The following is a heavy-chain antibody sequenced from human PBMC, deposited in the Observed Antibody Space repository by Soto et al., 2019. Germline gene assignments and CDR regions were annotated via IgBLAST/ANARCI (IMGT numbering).Heavy chain of an antibody. CDR1: GGSISSGDYY. D-gene: IGHD3-10*01. CDR2: IYYSGST. V-gene: IGHV4-30-4*01. Sequence: QVQLQESGPGLVKPSQTLSLTCTVSGGSISSGDYYWSWIRQPPWKGLGWIGYIYYSGSTYYNPSLKSRVTTSVDTSKNQFSLKLGSVTDADKAVYYCARDLLSTLPYNWFDPWGQGTLVTVSS. J-gene: IGHJ5*02. CDR3: ARDLLSTLPYNWFDP.